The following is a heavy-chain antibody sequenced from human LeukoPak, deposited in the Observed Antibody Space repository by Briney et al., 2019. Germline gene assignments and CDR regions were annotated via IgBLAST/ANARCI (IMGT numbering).Heavy chain of an antibody. V-gene: IGHV6-1*01. D-gene: IGHD3-16*02. CDR2: TYYRSKWYN. CDR3: ARARPSNDYDYVRGSYRPRFPKYYFDY. J-gene: IGHJ4*02. CDR1: GDSVSSNNAA. Sequence: SQTLSLTCAISGDSVSSNNAAWSWIRQSPSRGLEWLGRTYYRSKWYNDYAVSVKSRITINPDTSKNQFSLKLSSVTAADTAVYYCARARPSNDYDYVRGSYRPRFPKYYFDYWGQGTLVTVSS.